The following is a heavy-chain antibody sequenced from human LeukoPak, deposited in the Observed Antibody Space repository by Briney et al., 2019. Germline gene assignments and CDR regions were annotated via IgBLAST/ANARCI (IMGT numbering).Heavy chain of an antibody. Sequence: SVKVSCKASGGTFSSYAISWVRQAPGQGLEWMGGIIPIFGTANYAQEFQGRVTITVDKSTSTAYMELSSLRSEDTAVYYCASMRLDCSGGSCYVDYYYYGMDVWGKGTTVTVSS. CDR2: IIPIFGTA. CDR1: GGTFSSYA. D-gene: IGHD2-15*01. V-gene: IGHV1-69*06. CDR3: ASMRLDCSGGSCYVDYYYYGMDV. J-gene: IGHJ6*04.